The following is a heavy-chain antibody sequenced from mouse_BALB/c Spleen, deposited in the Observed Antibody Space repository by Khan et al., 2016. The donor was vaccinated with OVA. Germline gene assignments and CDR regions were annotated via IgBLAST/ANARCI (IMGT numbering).Heavy chain of an antibody. V-gene: IGHV3-2*02. CDR2: ISYSGRT. D-gene: IGHD1-1*01. J-gene: IGHJ2*01. CDR1: GYSITSDYA. Sequence: EVQLLETGPGLVKPSQSLSLTCTVTGYSITSDYAWNWIRQFPGNKLEWMGYISYSGRTSSNPSLKSRISIPRDTSKNQFFLQLNSVTTEDTATYDCARSVTITTVVATDFDYWGQGTTLTVAS. CDR3: ARSVTITTVVATDFDY.